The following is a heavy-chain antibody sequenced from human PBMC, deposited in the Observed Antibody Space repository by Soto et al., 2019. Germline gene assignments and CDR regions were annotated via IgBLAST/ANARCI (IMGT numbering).Heavy chain of an antibody. Sequence: SVKVSCKASGGTFSSYAISWVRQAPGQGLEWMGGIIPIFGTANYAQKFQGRVTITADKSTSTAYMELSSLRSEDTAVYYCAREGDSSGYLNWFDPWGQGTLVTVSS. CDR1: GGTFSSYA. CDR2: IIPIFGTA. V-gene: IGHV1-69*06. J-gene: IGHJ5*02. D-gene: IGHD3-22*01. CDR3: AREGDSSGYLNWFDP.